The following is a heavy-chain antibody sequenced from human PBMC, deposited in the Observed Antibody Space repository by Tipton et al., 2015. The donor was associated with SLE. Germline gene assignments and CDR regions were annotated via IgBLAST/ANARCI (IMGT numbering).Heavy chain of an antibody. CDR1: GASISSSPYY. Sequence: TLSLTCTVSGASISSSPYYWGWIRQPPGKGLEWIGSIYYSGSTYYNPSLKSRVTMSIDTSKTQFSLKLNSVTAADTAVYYCATSDYGDYRESTFNIWGQGTMVTVSS. J-gene: IGHJ3*02. CDR2: IYYSGST. D-gene: IGHD4-17*01. V-gene: IGHV4-39*07. CDR3: ATSDYGDYRESTFNI.